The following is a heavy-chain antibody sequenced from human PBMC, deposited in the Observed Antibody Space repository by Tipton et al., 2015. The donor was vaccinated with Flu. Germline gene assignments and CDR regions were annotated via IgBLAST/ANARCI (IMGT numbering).Heavy chain of an antibody. D-gene: IGHD2-2*01. CDR3: ARSITRDAFDI. J-gene: IGHJ3*02. CDR2: IYYSGST. Sequence: LRLSCTVSGGSISSGDYYWSWIRQPPGKGLEWIGYIYYSGSTYYNPSLKSRVTISVDTPKNQFSLKLSSVTAADTAVYYCARSITRDAFDIWGQGTMVTVS. V-gene: IGHV4-30-4*01. CDR1: GGSISSGDYY.